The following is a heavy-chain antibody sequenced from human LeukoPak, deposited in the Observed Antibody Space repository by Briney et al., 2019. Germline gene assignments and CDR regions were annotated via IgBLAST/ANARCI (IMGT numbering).Heavy chain of an antibody. D-gene: IGHD6-13*01. CDR1: GFSFSSSW. CDR2: INHSGST. CDR3: ARGYSSSWLYYYYYYMDV. J-gene: IGHJ6*03. Sequence: PGGSLRLSCAASGFSFSSSWMHWVRQPPGKGLEWIGEINHSGSTNYNPSLKSRVTISVDTSKNQFSLKLSSVTAADTAVYYCARGYSSSWLYYYYYYMDVWGKGTTVTVSS. V-gene: IGHV4-34*01.